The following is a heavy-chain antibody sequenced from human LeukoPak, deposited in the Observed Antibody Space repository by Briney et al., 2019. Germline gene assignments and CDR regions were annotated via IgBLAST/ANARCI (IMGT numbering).Heavy chain of an antibody. CDR2: IYPGDSRT. Sequence: GESLKISCKGSGYRFSDYWLGWVRQMPGKGLEWMGIIYPGDSRTRYSAPFRGQVTISADKSIDTAYLQWNSLKASDSGIYYCARCLVVGDPWGFDPWGQGTRVTVSS. J-gene: IGHJ5*02. CDR1: GYRFSDYW. CDR3: ARCLVVGDPWGFDP. D-gene: IGHD2-15*01. V-gene: IGHV5-51*01.